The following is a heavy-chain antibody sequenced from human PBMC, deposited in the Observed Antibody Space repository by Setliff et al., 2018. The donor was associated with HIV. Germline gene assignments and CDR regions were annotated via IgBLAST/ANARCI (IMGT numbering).Heavy chain of an antibody. CDR1: GYSINSGFS. V-gene: IGHV4-38-2*01. CDR3: ATCRHRPSNWFDP. Sequence: PSETLSLTCAASGYSINSGFSRAWIRQPPGKGLEWIGSVYNSGITFKNPSLKSRVTISVDRSGNQFSLRLTSVTAADTAVYYCATCRHRPSNWFDPWGQGTVVTVSS. J-gene: IGHJ5*02. CDR2: VYNSGIT.